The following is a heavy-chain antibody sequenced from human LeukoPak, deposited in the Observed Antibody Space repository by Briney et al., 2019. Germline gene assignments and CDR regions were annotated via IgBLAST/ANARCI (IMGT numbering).Heavy chain of an antibody. V-gene: IGHV4-34*01. CDR2: INHSGST. D-gene: IGHD6-6*01. Sequence: SETLSLTCAVYGGSFSGYYWSWIRQPPGKGLEWIGEINHSGSTNYNPSLKSRVTISVDTSKNQFSLKLSSVTAADTAVYYCARGVRAARPFDYWGQGTLVNVSS. J-gene: IGHJ4*02. CDR3: ARGVRAARPFDY. CDR1: GGSFSGYY.